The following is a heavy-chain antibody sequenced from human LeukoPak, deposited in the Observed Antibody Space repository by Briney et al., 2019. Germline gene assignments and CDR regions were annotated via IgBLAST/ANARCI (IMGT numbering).Heavy chain of an antibody. D-gene: IGHD3/OR15-3a*01. CDR1: GYSFMSYW. CDR3: ARQGTGDAFDI. V-gene: IGHV5-51*01. CDR2: IYPGDSDT. J-gene: IGHJ3*02. Sequence: GESLKISCKGSGYSFMSYWIAWVRQMPGKGLEWMGIIYPGDSDTRHSPSFQGQVAMSADRSISTAYLQWRSLKASDTAMYYCARQGTGDAFDIWGQGTMVTVSS.